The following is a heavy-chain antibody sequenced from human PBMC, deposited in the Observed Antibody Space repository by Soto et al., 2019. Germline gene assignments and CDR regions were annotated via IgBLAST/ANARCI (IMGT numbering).Heavy chain of an antibody. Sequence: PGGSLRLSCAASGFTISNYGMHWVRQAPGKGLEWVAVIWYDGDNKYYADSVKGRFTISRDNSKNTLYLQMNSLRAEDTAVYYCATEERATDKLDYWGQGTLVTVSS. CDR2: IWYDGDNK. D-gene: IGHD5-12*01. V-gene: IGHV3-33*01. J-gene: IGHJ4*02. CDR3: ATEERATDKLDY. CDR1: GFTISNYG.